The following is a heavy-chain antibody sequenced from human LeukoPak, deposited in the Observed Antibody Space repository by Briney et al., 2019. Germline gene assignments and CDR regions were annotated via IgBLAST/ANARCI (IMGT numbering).Heavy chain of an antibody. J-gene: IGHJ3*02. Sequence: SETMSLTCTVSGYSISSGYYWGWIRQPPGKGLEWIGNIYHRGRTYYNPSLKSRVTISVDTSKNQFSLKLSSVTAADTAVFYCARILGAYCSGGSCPDAFDIWGQGTMGTVSS. CDR2: IYHRGRT. D-gene: IGHD2-15*01. CDR1: GYSISSGYY. V-gene: IGHV4-38-2*02. CDR3: ARILGAYCSGGSCPDAFDI.